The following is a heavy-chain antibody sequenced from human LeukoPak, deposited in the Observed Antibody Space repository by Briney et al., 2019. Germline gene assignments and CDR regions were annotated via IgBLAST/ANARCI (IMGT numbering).Heavy chain of an antibody. CDR1: GYTFTEYY. D-gene: IGHD6-13*01. Sequence: GASVKVSCKASGYTFTEYYMHWVRQAPGQGLGWMGWINPNSGGANYAQKLQGRVTMTTDTSTSTAYMELRSLRSDNTAVYYCARDKTAAGLGVYYYYGMDVWGQGTTVTVSS. CDR2: INPNSGGA. J-gene: IGHJ6*02. CDR3: ARDKTAAGLGVYYYYGMDV. V-gene: IGHV1-2*02.